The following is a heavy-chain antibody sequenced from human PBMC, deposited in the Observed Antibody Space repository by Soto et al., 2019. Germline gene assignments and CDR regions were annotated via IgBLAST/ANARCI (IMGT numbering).Heavy chain of an antibody. CDR2: IYYSGST. D-gene: IGHD3-3*01. V-gene: IGHV4-31*03. Sequence: QVQLQESGPGLVKPSQTLSLTCTVSGGSISSGGYYWSWIRQHPGKGLEWIGYIYYSGSTYYNPSLKSRVTRSVVTSKNQFSLKLSSVTAADTAVYYCARDTVPDFWSGSHGHGMDVWGQGTTVTVSS. CDR3: ARDTVPDFWSGSHGHGMDV. CDR1: GGSISSGGYY. J-gene: IGHJ6*02.